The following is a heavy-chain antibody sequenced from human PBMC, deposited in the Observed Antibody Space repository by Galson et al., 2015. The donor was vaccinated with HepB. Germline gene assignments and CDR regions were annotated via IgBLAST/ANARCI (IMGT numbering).Heavy chain of an antibody. CDR3: VKGIASATSCALDF. D-gene: IGHD6-25*01. V-gene: IGHV3-64D*06. Sequence: AMILPCAASGFTFRSYAMHWVRHPPGEGLEYVSAISSNGGSTYYADSVKGRFTISRDNSKNTLYLQMSSLRAEDTAVYYCVKGIASATSCALDFWGQGTPVTVSS. J-gene: IGHJ4*02. CDR2: ISSNGGST. CDR1: GFTFRSYA.